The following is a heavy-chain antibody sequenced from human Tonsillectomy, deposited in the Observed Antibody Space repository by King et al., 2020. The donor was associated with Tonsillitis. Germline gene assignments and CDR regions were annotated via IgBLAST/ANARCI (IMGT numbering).Heavy chain of an antibody. J-gene: IGHJ5*02. CDR1: GYTFTNYW. CDR3: ARRLLPISNWFDP. V-gene: IGHV5-51*03. D-gene: IGHD2/OR15-2a*01. CDR2: IYPGDSDT. Sequence: VQLVESGAEVKKSGESLRISCEGSGYTFTNYWIGWVRQMPGKGLEWMGIIYPGDSDTRYSPSFQGQVTISVDKSINTAYLQWSSLKASDTAMYYCARRLLPISNWFDPWGQGTLVTVSS.